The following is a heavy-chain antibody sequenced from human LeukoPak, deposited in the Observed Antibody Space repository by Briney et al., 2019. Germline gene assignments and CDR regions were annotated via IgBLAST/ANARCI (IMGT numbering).Heavy chain of an antibody. CDR1: GGSISSSSYY. D-gene: IGHD1-26*01. CDR2: IYYSGST. J-gene: IGHJ2*01. CDR3: ARANRIVGATTNYWYFDL. Sequence: SETLSLTCTVSGGSISSSSYYWGWIRQPPGKGLEWIGSIYYSGSTYYNPSLKSRVTISVDTSKNQFSLKLSSVTAADTAVYYCARANRIVGATTNYWYFDLWGRGTLVTVSS. V-gene: IGHV4-39*01.